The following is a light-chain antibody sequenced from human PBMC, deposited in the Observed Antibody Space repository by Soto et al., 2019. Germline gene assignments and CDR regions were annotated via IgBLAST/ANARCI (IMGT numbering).Light chain of an antibody. Sequence: EIVMTQSPATLSVSPGERATLSCRASQSVSSNLARYQQKPGQAPRLLTYGASTRATGIPARFSGSGSGTEFTLTISSLQSEDFAVYYCQHYNNWPPWTFGQGTKVDI. CDR2: GAS. V-gene: IGKV3-15*01. CDR3: QHYNNWPPWT. CDR1: QSVSSN. J-gene: IGKJ1*01.